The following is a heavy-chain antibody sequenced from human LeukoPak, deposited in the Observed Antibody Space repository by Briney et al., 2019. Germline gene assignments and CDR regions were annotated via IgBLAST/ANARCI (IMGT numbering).Heavy chain of an antibody. CDR1: GFTFSSYE. J-gene: IGHJ4*02. CDR2: ITTTGDRI. Sequence: PGGSLRLSCEASGFTFSSYEMNWVRQAPGKGLEWILYITTTGDRIQYADSVKGRFTISRDNAKNSLYLQMNSLRAEDTGVYFCARDTKDYWGQGTLVVVSS. V-gene: IGHV3-48*03. CDR3: ARDTKDY. D-gene: IGHD2-2*01.